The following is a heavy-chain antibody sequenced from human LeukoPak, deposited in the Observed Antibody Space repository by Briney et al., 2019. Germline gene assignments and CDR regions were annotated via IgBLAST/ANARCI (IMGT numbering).Heavy chain of an antibody. CDR3: LGVETYAYYDS. V-gene: IGHV3-48*01. D-gene: IGHD4-23*01. CDR2: ISSSSSTI. CDR1: GFTFSTHS. Sequence: PGGSLRLSCAASGFTFSTHSMVWVRQAPGKGLECVSYISSSSSTIYYADSVKGRFTISRDNAENSVYLQMNSLRAEDTAVYYCLGVETYAYYDSWGQGTLVTVSS. J-gene: IGHJ4*02.